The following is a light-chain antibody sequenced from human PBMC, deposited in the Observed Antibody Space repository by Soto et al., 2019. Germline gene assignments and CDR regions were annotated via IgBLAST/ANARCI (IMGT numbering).Light chain of an antibody. Sequence: DIVMTQSPATLSVAPGERVTFSCRASQGVSRKLAWYQHKPGQAPRLLISGASTGATGIPARFSGSGSGTEFTLTISSLQSEDCAIYHCQQYHTWPITFGGGTKVDIK. V-gene: IGKV3-15*01. CDR1: QGVSRK. J-gene: IGKJ4*01. CDR3: QQYHTWPIT. CDR2: GAS.